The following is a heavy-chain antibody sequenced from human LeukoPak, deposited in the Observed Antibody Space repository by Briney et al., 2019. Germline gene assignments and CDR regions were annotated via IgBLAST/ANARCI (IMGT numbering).Heavy chain of an antibody. CDR2: IDWDDDK. CDR1: GFSLSTSGMC. D-gene: IGHD6-19*01. J-gene: IGHJ3*02. V-gene: IGHV2-70*11. CDR3: ARIQLIAVAGIWGGAFDI. Sequence: SGPTLVNPTQTLTLTCTFSGFSLSTSGMCVSWIRQPPGKALEWLARIDWDDDKYYSTSLKTRLTISKDTSKNQVVLTMTNMDPVDTATYYCARIQLIAVAGIWGGAFDIWGQGTMVTVSS.